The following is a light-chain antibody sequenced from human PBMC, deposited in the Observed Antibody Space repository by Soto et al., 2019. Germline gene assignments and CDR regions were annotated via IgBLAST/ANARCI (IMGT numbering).Light chain of an antibody. CDR2: PAS. CDR3: QQGFSSPWT. J-gene: IGKJ1*01. Sequence: DIQMTQSPSSLSASVGDRVTITCRASRDIYTYLNWYQYKPGKAPQLLIYPASTFQSGVPSRFNASGSGTDFTLPSPSLQPQDPATYYCQQGFSSPWTFGHGTKVEL. V-gene: IGKV1-39*01. CDR1: RDIYTY.